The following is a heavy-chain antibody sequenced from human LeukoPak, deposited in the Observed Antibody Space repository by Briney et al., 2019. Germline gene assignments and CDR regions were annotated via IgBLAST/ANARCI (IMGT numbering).Heavy chain of an antibody. J-gene: IGHJ4*02. V-gene: IGHV3-23*01. CDR3: AKVQDVLRFLEWYFPADY. Sequence: GGSLRLSCAASGFTFRNYAMTWVRQAPGKGREWVSAISGSGGSTYYADSVKGRFTISRDNSKNTLYLQMNSLRAEDTAVYYCAKVQDVLRFLEWYFPADYWGQGTLVTVSS. D-gene: IGHD3-3*01. CDR2: ISGSGGST. CDR1: GFTFRNYA.